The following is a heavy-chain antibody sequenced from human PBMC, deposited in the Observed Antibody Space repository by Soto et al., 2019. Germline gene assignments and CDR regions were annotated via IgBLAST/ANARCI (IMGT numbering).Heavy chain of an antibody. V-gene: IGHV3-33*01. CDR2: IWYDGSNK. CDR3: ARGLGWLERNDAFDL. J-gene: IGHJ3*01. Sequence: PGGSLRLSCAASGFTFSSYGMHWVRQAPGKGLEWVAVIWYDGSNKYYADSVKGRFTISRDNSKNTLYLQMNSLRAEDTAVYYCARGLGWLERNDAFDLWGQGTMVTVSS. CDR1: GFTFSSYG. D-gene: IGHD3-3*01.